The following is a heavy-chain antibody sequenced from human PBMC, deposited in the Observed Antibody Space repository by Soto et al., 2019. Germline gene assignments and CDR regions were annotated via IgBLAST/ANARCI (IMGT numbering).Heavy chain of an antibody. CDR2: ISYDGSNK. D-gene: IGHD5-18*01. Sequence: HVQLVESGGGVVQPGRSLRLSCAASGFTFSSYGMHWVRQAPGKGLEWVAVISYDGSNKYYADSVKGRFTISRDNSKNTLYLQMNSLRAEDTAVYYCAKSRRYSYGYLDYWGQGTLVTVSS. CDR3: AKSRRYSYGYLDY. J-gene: IGHJ4*02. V-gene: IGHV3-30*18. CDR1: GFTFSSYG.